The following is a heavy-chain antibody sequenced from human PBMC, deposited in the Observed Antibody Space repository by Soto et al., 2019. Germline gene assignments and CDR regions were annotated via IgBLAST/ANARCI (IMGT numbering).Heavy chain of an antibody. V-gene: IGHV3-33*06. Sequence: GGSLRLSCAASGFTFTNHAMHWVRQAPGKGLEWVAAIWYDGTIKYYADSVKGRLTISRDNSKNTLYLQMNSLRAEDTAVYYCAKVLAYDYVWGSYGYGMDVWGQGTTVTVSS. CDR3: AKVLAYDYVWGSYGYGMDV. CDR1: GFTFTNHA. D-gene: IGHD3-16*01. J-gene: IGHJ6*02. CDR2: IWYDGTIK.